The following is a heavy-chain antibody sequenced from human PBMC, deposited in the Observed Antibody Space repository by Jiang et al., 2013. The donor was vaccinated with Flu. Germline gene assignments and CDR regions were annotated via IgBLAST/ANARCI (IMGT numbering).Heavy chain of an antibody. V-gene: IGHV5-10-1*01. CDR3: ARLNFKTYYYDSSGYYPISEYYFDY. Sequence: GAEVKKPGESLRISCKGSGYSFTSYWISWVRQMPGKGLEWMGRIDPSDSYTNYSPSFQGHVTISADKSISTAYLQWSSLKASDTAMYYCARLNFKTYYYDSSGYYPISEYYFDYWAREPWSPSPQ. D-gene: IGHD3-22*01. CDR2: IDPSDSYT. J-gene: IGHJ4*02. CDR1: GYSFTSYW.